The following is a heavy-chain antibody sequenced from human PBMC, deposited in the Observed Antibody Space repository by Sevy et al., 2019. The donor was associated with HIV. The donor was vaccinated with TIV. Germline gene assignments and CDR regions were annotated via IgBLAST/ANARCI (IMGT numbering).Heavy chain of an antibody. CDR2: ISYDGRNNK. V-gene: IGHV3-30*18. CDR1: GFTFSDHR. D-gene: IGHD1-20*01. CDR3: TNRGVVIITGFDY. Sequence: GGSLRLSCAAFGFTFSDHRMHWVRQAPGKGLEWVAVISYDGRNNKYNVDSVKGRFTISRDNSKNTVDLQMNSLRAEDTAVYYCTNRGVVIITGFDYWGQGTLVTVSS. J-gene: IGHJ4*02.